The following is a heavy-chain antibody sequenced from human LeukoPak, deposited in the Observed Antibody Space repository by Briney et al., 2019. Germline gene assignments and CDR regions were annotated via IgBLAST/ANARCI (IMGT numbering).Heavy chain of an antibody. J-gene: IGHJ4*02. CDR3: AKDPHQRIAVAGYFDY. CDR2: IWYDGSNK. Sequence: GRSLRLSCAASGVTFSSYGMHWVRQAPGKGLEWVAVIWYDGSNKNYADSVKGRFTISRDNSKNTLYLQMNSLRVEDTAVYYCAKDPHQRIAVAGYFDYWGQGTLVTVSS. CDR1: GVTFSSYG. D-gene: IGHD6-19*01. V-gene: IGHV3-33*06.